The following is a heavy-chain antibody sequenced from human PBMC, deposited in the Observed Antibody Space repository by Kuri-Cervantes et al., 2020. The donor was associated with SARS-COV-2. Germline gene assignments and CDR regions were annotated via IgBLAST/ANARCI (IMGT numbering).Heavy chain of an antibody. V-gene: IGHV3-23*01. D-gene: IGHD7-27*01. CDR2: ISGSGGST. CDR3: AKALGNYYYYGMDV. Sequence: GESLKISCAASGFTFSSYAMSWVRQAPGKGLEWVSAISGSGGSTYYADSVKGRFTISRDNSKNTLYLQMNSLRAEDTAVYYCAKALGNYYYYGMDVWGQGTTVTVSS. J-gene: IGHJ6*02. CDR1: GFTFSSYA.